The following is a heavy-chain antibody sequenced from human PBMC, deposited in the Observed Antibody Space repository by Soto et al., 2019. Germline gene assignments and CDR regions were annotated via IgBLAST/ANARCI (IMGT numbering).Heavy chain of an antibody. J-gene: IGHJ4*02. D-gene: IGHD3-3*01. Sequence: PGGSLRLSCAASGFAFSNAWINWVRQPPGRGLEWVSAISGSGGSTYYADSVKGRFTISRDNSKNTLYLQMNSLRAEDTAVYYCATRRFLEWFSHAAQVDYWGQGTLVTVSS. CDR1: GFAFSNAW. CDR2: ISGSGGST. CDR3: ATRRFLEWFSHAAQVDY. V-gene: IGHV3-23*01.